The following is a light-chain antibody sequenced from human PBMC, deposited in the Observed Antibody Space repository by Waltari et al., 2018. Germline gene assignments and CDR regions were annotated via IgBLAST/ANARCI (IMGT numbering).Light chain of an antibody. CDR3: QQRSNWPRT. J-gene: IGKJ1*01. Sequence: EIVLTQSPATLSLSPGERATLPCRASQSVSSYLAWYQQKPGQAPRLLIYDASNRATGIPARFSGSGSGTDFTLTISSLEPEDFAVYYCQQRSNWPRTFGQGTKVEIK. CDR2: DAS. V-gene: IGKV3-11*01. CDR1: QSVSSY.